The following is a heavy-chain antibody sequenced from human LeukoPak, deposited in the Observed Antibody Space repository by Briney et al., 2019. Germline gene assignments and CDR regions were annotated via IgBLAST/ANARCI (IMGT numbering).Heavy chain of an antibody. CDR2: IYYSGST. CDR3: ARTLYSSSWASLDY. J-gene: IGHJ4*02. CDR1: GGSISSSSYY. V-gene: IGHV4-39*07. D-gene: IGHD6-6*01. Sequence: SETLSLTCTVSGGSISSSSYYWGWIRQPPGKGLEWIGSIYYSGSTYYNPSLKSRVTVSVDTSKNQFSLKLSSVTAADTAVYYCARTLYSSSWASLDYWGQGTLVAVSS.